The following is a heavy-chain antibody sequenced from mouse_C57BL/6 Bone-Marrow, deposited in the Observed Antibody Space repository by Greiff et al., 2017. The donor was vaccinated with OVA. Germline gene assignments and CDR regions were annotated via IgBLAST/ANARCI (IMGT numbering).Heavy chain of an antibody. V-gene: IGHV1-80*01. CDR1: GYAFSSYW. Sequence: VQRVESGAELVKPGASVKISCKASGYAFSSYWMNWVKQRPGKGLEWIGQIYPGDGDTNYNGKFKGKATLTADKSSSTAYMQLSSLTSEDSAVYFCARREDYQAWFAYWGQGTLVTVSA. J-gene: IGHJ3*01. D-gene: IGHD5-5*01. CDR2: IYPGDGDT. CDR3: ARREDYQAWFAY.